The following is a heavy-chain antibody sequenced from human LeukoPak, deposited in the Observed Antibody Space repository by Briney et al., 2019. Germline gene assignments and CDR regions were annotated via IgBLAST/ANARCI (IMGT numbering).Heavy chain of an antibody. CDR3: ARTLLYDRRDCWRHFDS. V-gene: IGHV3-53*01. CDR1: GFTVSSNH. Sequence: GGSLRLSCAASGFTVSSNHMSWVRQAPGKGLEWVSVVYSGGSTYYADSVKGRFTISRDNSKNTLYIQMNSLRAEDTAVYYCARTLLYDRRDCWRHFDSWGQGTLVTVSP. J-gene: IGHJ4*02. D-gene: IGHD3-22*01. CDR2: VYSGGST.